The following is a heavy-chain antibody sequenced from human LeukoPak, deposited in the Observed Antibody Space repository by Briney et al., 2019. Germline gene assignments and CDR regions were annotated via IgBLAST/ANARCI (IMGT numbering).Heavy chain of an antibody. CDR2: ISSSSSYI. Sequence: GGSLRLSCAASGFTFSSYSMNWVRQAPGKGLEWVSSISSSSSYIYYADLVKGRFTISRDNAKNSLYLQMNSLRAEDTAVYYCASGSYYEGYAFDIWGQGTMVTVSS. V-gene: IGHV3-21*01. D-gene: IGHD1-26*01. CDR1: GFTFSSYS. CDR3: ASGSYYEGYAFDI. J-gene: IGHJ3*02.